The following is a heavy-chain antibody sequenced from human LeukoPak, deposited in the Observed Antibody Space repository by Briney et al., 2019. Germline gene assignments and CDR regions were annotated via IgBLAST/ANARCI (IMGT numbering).Heavy chain of an antibody. CDR2: INQDGSQN. Sequence: ETLSLTCTVSGGSIGSYYWSWIRQPPGKGLEWVASINQDGSQNHYVESVRGRFTISRDNAKSSLYLQMNSLRAEDTAMYYCLSGGSGSYLRGQGTLVTVSS. V-gene: IGHV3-7*01. D-gene: IGHD3-10*01. CDR1: GGSIGSYY. J-gene: IGHJ4*02. CDR3: LSGGSGSYL.